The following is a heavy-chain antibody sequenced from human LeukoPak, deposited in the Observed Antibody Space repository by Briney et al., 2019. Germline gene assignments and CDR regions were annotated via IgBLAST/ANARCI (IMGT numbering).Heavy chain of an antibody. J-gene: IGHJ4*02. V-gene: IGHV4-39*01. CDR2: IYYSGST. Sequence: PSETLSLTCTVSGGSISSSSYYWGWIPQPPGKGLEWIGSIYYSGSTYYNPSLKSRVTISVDTSKNQFSLKLSSVTAADTAVYYCARSRTSFYCSRTSCYRRGRELDYWGEGTLVTVSS. D-gene: IGHD2-2*01. CDR3: ARSRTSFYCSRTSCYRRGRELDY. CDR1: GGSISSSSYY.